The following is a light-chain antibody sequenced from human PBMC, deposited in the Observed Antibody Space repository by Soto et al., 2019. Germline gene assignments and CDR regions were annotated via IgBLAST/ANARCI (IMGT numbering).Light chain of an antibody. CDR1: SSNIENNY. V-gene: IGLV1-51*01. Sequence: QSVLTQPPSVSAAPGQTVTISCSGSSSNIENNYVSWYQQLPGTAPTLLIYDSDRRPSEIPDRFSGSTSGTSATLGITALQTGDEADYYCGAWDSSLNVVLFGGGTKLTVL. CDR3: GAWDSSLNVVL. CDR2: DSD. J-gene: IGLJ2*01.